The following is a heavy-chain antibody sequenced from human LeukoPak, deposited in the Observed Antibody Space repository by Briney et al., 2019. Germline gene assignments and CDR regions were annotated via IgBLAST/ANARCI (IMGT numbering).Heavy chain of an antibody. V-gene: IGHV4-31*03. CDR2: INYSGSA. D-gene: IGHD4-23*01. J-gene: IGHJ4*02. CDR1: GDSINSGSYH. Sequence: SQTLSLTCTVSGDSINSGSYHWSWIRQHPGKGLEWIGYINYSGSAYYNPSLKSRVTLSVDTSKNPFSLKLGSVTAADTAVYYCARASGGGNFFYWGQGTLLTVSS. CDR3: ARASGGGNFFY.